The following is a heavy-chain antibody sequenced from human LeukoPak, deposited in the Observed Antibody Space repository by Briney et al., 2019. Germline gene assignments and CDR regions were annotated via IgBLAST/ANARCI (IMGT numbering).Heavy chain of an antibody. CDR1: GGSISSYY. Sequence: PSETLSHSCTVSGGSISSYYRGWIRQPAGKGLEWIGRIYTSESTNYNPSLKSRVTMSVDTSKNQFSLNLNSVTAADTAVYYCARGMYSSAWSFDYWGQGTLVTVSS. D-gene: IGHD6-19*01. CDR3: ARGMYSSAWSFDY. V-gene: IGHV4-4*07. CDR2: IYTSEST. J-gene: IGHJ4*02.